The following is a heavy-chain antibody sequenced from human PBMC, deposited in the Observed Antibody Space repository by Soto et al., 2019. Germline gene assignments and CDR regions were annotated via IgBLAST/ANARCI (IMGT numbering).Heavy chain of an antibody. Sequence: ASVKVSCKASGYTFTSYYMHWVRQAPGQGLEWMGIINPSGGSTSYAQKFQGRVTMTRDTSTSTVYMELSSLRSEDAAVYYCARDRALITPYYYGMDVWGQGTLVTVSS. D-gene: IGHD3-22*01. V-gene: IGHV1-46*01. CDR2: INPSGGST. CDR1: GYTFTSYY. CDR3: ARDRALITPYYYGMDV. J-gene: IGHJ6*02.